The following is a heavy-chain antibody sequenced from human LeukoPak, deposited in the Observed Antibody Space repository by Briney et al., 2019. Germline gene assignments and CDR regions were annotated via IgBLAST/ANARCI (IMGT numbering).Heavy chain of an antibody. CDR1: GFTFSDYY. V-gene: IGHV3-11*05. Sequence: GGSLRLSCAVSGFTFSDYYMTWIRQAPGKGPEWVSFISTTSSYTKYADSVRGRFTISRDNAKNSLYLQMDSLRVEDTAVYYCARGSSAWSLDYWGQGTLVTVSS. CDR2: ISTTSSYT. D-gene: IGHD6-19*01. CDR3: ARGSSAWSLDY. J-gene: IGHJ4*02.